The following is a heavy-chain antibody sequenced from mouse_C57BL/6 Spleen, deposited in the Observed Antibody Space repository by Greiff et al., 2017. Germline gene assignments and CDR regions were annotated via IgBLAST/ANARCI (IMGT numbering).Heavy chain of an antibody. CDR2: ISNGGGSP. Sequence: EVMLVESGGGLVQPGGSLKLSCAASGFTFSDYYMYWVRQTPEKRLEWVAYISNGGGSPYYPDTVKGRFTISRDNAKNTLYLQMSRLKSEDTAMSYCARQGYDYDYFDYWGQGTTLTVSS. J-gene: IGHJ2*01. CDR3: ARQGYDYDYFDY. D-gene: IGHD2-4*01. CDR1: GFTFSDYY. V-gene: IGHV5-12*01.